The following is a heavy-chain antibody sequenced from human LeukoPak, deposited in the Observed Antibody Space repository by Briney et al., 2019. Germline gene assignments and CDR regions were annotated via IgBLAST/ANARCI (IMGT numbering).Heavy chain of an antibody. CDR1: GFTFSNAW. CDR2: IKSKTDGGTT. J-gene: IGHJ4*02. Sequence: PGGSLRLSCAASGFTFSNAWMSWVRQAPGKGLEWVGHIKSKTDGGTTDYAAPVKGRFTISRDDSKNTLYLQMNSLNTEDTAVYYCTTEVGAFDYWGQGTLVTVSS. V-gene: IGHV3-15*01. D-gene: IGHD1-26*01. CDR3: TTEVGAFDY.